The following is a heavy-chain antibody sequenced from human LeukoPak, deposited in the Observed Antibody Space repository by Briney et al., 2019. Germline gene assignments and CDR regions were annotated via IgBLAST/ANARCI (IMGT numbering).Heavy chain of an antibody. Sequence: PSETLSLTCTVSGGSINSHYWSWIRQSPGKGLEWIGDIYYSGSTKYNPSPKSRVTISVDSPKNDLSLRLTSVLDTDTAIYYCVRRDNTGWNYFDCWGQGILVTVSS. CDR1: GGSINSHY. D-gene: IGHD6-19*01. J-gene: IGHJ4*02. CDR2: IYYSGST. V-gene: IGHV4-59*11. CDR3: VRRDNTGWNYFDC.